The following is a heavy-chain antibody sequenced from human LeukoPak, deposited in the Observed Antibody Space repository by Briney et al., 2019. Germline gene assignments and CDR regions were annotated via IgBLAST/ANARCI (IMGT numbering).Heavy chain of an antibody. D-gene: IGHD6-19*01. V-gene: IGHV3-43*01. CDR3: AKGGSGWYGAFDI. CDR1: GFTFDDYT. CDR2: ISWDCSST. J-gene: IGHJ3*02. Sequence: GGSLRLSCAASGFTFDDYTMHWGRQAPGQGLEWVSLISWDCSSTYYADYVKGRFTISRAKSKNSLYLQMNSMRTEATALYYCAKGGSGWYGAFDIWGQGTMVTVSS.